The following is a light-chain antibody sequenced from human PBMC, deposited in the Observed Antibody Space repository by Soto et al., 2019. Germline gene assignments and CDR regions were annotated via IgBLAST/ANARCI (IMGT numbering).Light chain of an antibody. CDR1: SSDVGGYNY. J-gene: IGLJ3*02. V-gene: IGLV2-8*01. CDR2: EVT. CDR3: SFCLPGKNFYCV. Sequence: QSALTQPPSASGSPGQSVTISCTGTSSDVGGYNYVSWYQQYPGRAPKLMIYEVTKRPSGVPDRFSGPKSGNTASLTVSGLQAEDEADNSRSFCLPGKNFYCVCGGGTKLT.